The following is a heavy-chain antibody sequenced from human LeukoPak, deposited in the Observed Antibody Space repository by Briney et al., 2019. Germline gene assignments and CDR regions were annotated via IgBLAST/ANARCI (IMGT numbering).Heavy chain of an antibody. D-gene: IGHD3-22*01. V-gene: IGHV3-9*01. CDR1: GFTFDDYA. CDR3: AKDFQYYDSSGYLDY. Sequence: PGGSLRLSCAASGFTFDDYAMHWVRQAPGKGLEWVSGISWNSGSICYADSVKGRFTISRDNAKNSLYLQMNSLRAEDTALYYCAKDFQYYDSSGYLDYWGQGTLVTVSS. CDR2: ISWNSGSI. J-gene: IGHJ4*02.